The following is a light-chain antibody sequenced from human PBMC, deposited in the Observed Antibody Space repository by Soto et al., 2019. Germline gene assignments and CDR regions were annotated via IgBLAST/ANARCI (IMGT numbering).Light chain of an antibody. CDR1: KSLVYSDGNTH. V-gene: IGKV2-30*01. CDR3: TQGTHWPRT. J-gene: IGKJ1*01. Sequence: DVVLTQSPLSLPVNFGQPASISCRSSKSLVYSDGNTHLSWFHQRPGQSPRRLIYRVSSRDSGVPDRFSGSGXGXXFTLEISRVEAEDVGIYFCTQGTHWPRTFGQGTKVEVK. CDR2: RVS.